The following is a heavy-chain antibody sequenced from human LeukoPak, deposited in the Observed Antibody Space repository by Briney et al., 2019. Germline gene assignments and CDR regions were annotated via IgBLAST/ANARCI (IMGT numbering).Heavy chain of an antibody. CDR1: GYTFTGYY. J-gene: IGHJ4*02. Sequence: ASVKVSCKASGYTFTGYYMYWVRQAPGQGLEWMGWINPNSGGTNYAQKFQGRVTMTRDTSIGTAYMELSRLRSDDTAVYYCARVWVTTLGYWGQGTLVTVSS. V-gene: IGHV1-2*02. D-gene: IGHD4-17*01. CDR3: ARVWVTTLGY. CDR2: INPNSGGT.